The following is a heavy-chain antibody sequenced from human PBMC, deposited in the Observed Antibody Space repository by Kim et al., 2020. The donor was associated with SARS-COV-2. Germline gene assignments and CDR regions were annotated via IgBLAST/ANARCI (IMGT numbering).Heavy chain of an antibody. CDR3: ARERYFDWLSPPNYLNYYYYYGMDV. Sequence: GESLKISCKGSGYSFTSYWIGWVRQMPGKGLEWMGIIYPGDSDTRYSPSFQGQVTISADKSISTAYLQWSSLKASDTAMYYCARERYFDWLSPPNYLNYYYYYGMDVWGQGTTVTVSS. V-gene: IGHV5-51*01. D-gene: IGHD3-9*01. CDR1: GYSFTSYW. J-gene: IGHJ6*02. CDR2: IYPGDSDT.